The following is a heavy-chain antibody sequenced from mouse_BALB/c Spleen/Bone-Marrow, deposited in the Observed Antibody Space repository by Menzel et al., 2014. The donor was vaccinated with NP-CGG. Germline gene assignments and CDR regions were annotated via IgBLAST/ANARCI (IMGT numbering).Heavy chain of an antibody. Sequence: EVQLQQSGAELVKPGASIKLSCTASGFNIKDTYMHWVKQRPEQGLEWIGRIDPANGNTKYDPKFQGKATITADTSSNTAFLELSRLTSEDTAVYFCGRYYYGRSYLDYWGQGTTLTVSS. J-gene: IGHJ2*01. CDR3: GRYYYGRSYLDY. CDR2: IDPANGNT. D-gene: IGHD1-1*01. CDR1: GFNIKDTY. V-gene: IGHV14-3*02.